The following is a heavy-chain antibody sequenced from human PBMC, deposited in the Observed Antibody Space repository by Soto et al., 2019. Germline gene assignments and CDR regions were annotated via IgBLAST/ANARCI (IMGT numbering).Heavy chain of an antibody. CDR1: GGTFSSYA. CDR2: IIPIFGTA. J-gene: IGHJ6*02. CDR3: ARPLTTVTTFYYYYGMDV. D-gene: IGHD4-4*01. Sequence: QVQLVQSGAEVQKPGSSVKVSCKASGGTFSSYAISWVRQAPGQGLEWMGGIIPIFGTANYAQKFQGRVTITADESTSTAYMELSSLRSEDTAVYYCARPLTTVTTFYYYYGMDVWGQGTTVTVSS. V-gene: IGHV1-69*01.